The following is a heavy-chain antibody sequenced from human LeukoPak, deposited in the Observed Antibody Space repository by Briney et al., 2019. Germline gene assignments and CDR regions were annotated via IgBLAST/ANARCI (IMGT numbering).Heavy chain of an antibody. Sequence: GGSLRLSCAASGFSFSSYAMSWVRQAPGKGLEWVAVISYDGSNKYYADSVKGRFTISRDNSKNTLYLQMNSLRAEDTAVYYCARERTCSSTSCYAYFDYWGQGTLVTVSS. J-gene: IGHJ4*02. D-gene: IGHD2-2*01. CDR3: ARERTCSSTSCYAYFDY. CDR2: ISYDGSNK. V-gene: IGHV3-30-3*01. CDR1: GFSFSSYA.